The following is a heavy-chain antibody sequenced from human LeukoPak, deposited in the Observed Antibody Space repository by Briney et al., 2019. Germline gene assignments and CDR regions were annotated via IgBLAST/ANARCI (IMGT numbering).Heavy chain of an antibody. Sequence: PGGSLRLSCAASGFTFSSYSMNWVRQAPGKGLEWVSSISSSSSYIYYADSVKGRFTISRDNAKNTLYLQMNSLRAEDTAVYYCAKSAGGNIYDALDMWGQGTMVTVSS. J-gene: IGHJ3*02. CDR1: GFTFSSYS. CDR2: ISSSSSYI. V-gene: IGHV3-21*04. D-gene: IGHD6-13*01. CDR3: AKSAGGNIYDALDM.